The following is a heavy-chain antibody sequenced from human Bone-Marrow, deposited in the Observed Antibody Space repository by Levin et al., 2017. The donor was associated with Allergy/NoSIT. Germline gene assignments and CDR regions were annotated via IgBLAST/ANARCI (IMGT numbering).Heavy chain of an antibody. CDR2: ISWNSGSI. J-gene: IGHJ4*02. CDR3: AKADSSGYYDHFDY. CDR1: GFTFDDYA. V-gene: IGHV3-9*01. D-gene: IGHD3-22*01. Sequence: GGSLRLSCAASGFTFDDYAMHWVRQAPGKGLEWVSGISWNSGSIGYADSVKGRFTISRDNAKNSLYLQMNSLRAEDTALYYCAKADSSGYYDHFDYWGQGTLVTVSS.